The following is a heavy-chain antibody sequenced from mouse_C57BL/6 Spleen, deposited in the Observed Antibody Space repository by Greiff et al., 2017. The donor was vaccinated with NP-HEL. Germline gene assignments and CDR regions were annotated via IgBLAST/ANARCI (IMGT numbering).Heavy chain of an antibody. CDR3: ARDGTTVVANWYFDV. D-gene: IGHD1-1*01. CDR2: ISYDGSN. V-gene: IGHV3-6*01. Sequence: EVQLQESGPGLVKPSQSLSLTCSVTGYSITSGYYWNWIRQFPGNKLEWMGYISYDGSNNYNPSLKNRITITRDTSKNQFFLKLNSVTTEDTATYYCARDGTTVVANWYFDVWGTGTTVTVSS. J-gene: IGHJ1*03. CDR1: GYSITSGYY.